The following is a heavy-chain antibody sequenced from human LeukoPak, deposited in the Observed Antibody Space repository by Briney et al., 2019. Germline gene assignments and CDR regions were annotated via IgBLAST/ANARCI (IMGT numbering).Heavy chain of an antibody. CDR1: GGSFSGYY. Sequence: SETLSLTCAVYGGSFSGYYWSWIRQPPGKGLEWIGEINHSGSTNYNPSLKSRVTISVDTSKNQFSLKLSSVTAADTAVYYCARAACSSTSCYGLDIWGQGTMVTVSS. CDR3: ARAACSSTSCYGLDI. V-gene: IGHV4-34*01. D-gene: IGHD2-2*01. CDR2: INHSGST. J-gene: IGHJ3*02.